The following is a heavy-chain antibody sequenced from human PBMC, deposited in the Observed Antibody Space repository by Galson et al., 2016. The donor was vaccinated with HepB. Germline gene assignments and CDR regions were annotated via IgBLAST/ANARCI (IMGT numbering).Heavy chain of an antibody. CDR2: ISDDGSNK. D-gene: IGHD4-17*01. V-gene: IGHV3-30*18. J-gene: IGHJ4*02. CDR1: GFTFSNYG. Sequence: SLRLSCAASGFTFSNYGMHWVRQAPGKGLEWVAVISDDGSNKYYADSVTGRFTISRDNSKNTLYLQMNSLRAEDTAFYYCAKDGDYGDYASPDYWGQETLVTVSS. CDR3: AKDGDYGDYASPDY.